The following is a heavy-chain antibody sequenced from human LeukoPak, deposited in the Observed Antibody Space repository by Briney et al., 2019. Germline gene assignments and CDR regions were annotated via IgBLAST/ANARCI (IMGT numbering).Heavy chain of an antibody. CDR2: IIPIFGTA. Sequence: SVKVSCKASGGTFSSYAISWLRQAPGQGLEWMGGIIPIFGTAIYAQKFQGRVTITADESTSTAYMELSSLRSEDTAVYYCARARPSSSRSLYYYYMDVWGKGTTVTVSS. CDR1: GGTFSSYA. V-gene: IGHV1-69*01. CDR3: ARARPSSSRSLYYYYMDV. J-gene: IGHJ6*03. D-gene: IGHD6-6*01.